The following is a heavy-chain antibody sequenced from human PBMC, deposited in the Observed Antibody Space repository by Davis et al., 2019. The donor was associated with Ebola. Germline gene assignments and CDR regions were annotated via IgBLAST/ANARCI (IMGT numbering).Heavy chain of an antibody. V-gene: IGHV3-30*03. Sequence: PGGSLRLSCVVSGFTFSSYGMHWVRQAPGKGLEWVAVISYDGSNKYYADSVKGRFTISRDNSKNTLYLQMNSLRAEDTAVYYCARSGLSFGVVKYHYGMDVWGKGTTVTVSS. CDR3: ARSGLSFGVVKYHYGMDV. CDR2: ISYDGSNK. D-gene: IGHD3-3*01. J-gene: IGHJ6*04. CDR1: GFTFSSYG.